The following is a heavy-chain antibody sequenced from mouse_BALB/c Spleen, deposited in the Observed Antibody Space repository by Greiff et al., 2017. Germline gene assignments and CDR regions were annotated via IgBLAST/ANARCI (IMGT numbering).Heavy chain of an antibody. V-gene: IGHV7-1*02. CDR3: ARDLPRRGYYAMDY. CDR2: SRNKANDYTT. J-gene: IGHJ4*01. Sequence: DVMLVESGGGLVQPGGSLRLSCATSGFTFSDFYMEWVRQPPGKRLEWIAASRNKANDYTTEYSASVKGRFIVSRDTSQSILYLQMNALRAEDTAIYYCARDLPRRGYYAMDYWGQGTSVTVSS. D-gene: IGHD2-10*01. CDR1: GFTFSDFY.